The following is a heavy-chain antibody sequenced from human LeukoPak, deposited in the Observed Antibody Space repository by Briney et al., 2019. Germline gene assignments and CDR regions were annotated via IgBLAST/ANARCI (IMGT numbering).Heavy chain of an antibody. D-gene: IGHD5-18*01. V-gene: IGHV3-30*02. CDR2: IRYDGSNK. CDR3: ANGAQGYSYGSLDY. CDR1: GSTFSSYG. J-gene: IGHJ4*02. Sequence: PGGSLRLSCAASGSTFSSYGMHWVRQAPGKGLEWVAFIRYDGSNKYYADSVKGRFTISRDNSKNTLYLQMNSLRAEDTAVYYCANGAQGYSYGSLDYWGQGTLVTVSS.